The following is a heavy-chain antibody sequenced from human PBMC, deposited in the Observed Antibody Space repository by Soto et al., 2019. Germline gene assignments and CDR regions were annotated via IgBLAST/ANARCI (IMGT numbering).Heavy chain of an antibody. D-gene: IGHD5-18*01. Sequence: LSLTCTVSGGSISSGGYYWSWIRQHPGKGLEWMGYIYYSGSTYYNPSLKSRVTISVDTSKNQFSLKLSSVTAADTAVYYCASHNTAMVSLDYWGQGTLVTVSS. J-gene: IGHJ4*02. CDR3: ASHNTAMVSLDY. CDR1: GGSISSGGYY. CDR2: IYYSGST. V-gene: IGHV4-31*03.